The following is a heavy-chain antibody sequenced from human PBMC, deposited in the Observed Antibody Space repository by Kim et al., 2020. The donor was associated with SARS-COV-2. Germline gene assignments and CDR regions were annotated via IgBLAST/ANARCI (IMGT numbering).Heavy chain of an antibody. CDR3: ARGRPYFDS. Sequence: GGSLRLSCAASGFTFSIHSMNWVRQAPGKGLEWVSYISSSSSTIYYADSSVKGRFTISRDNAKNSLYLQMNSLRDEDTAVYYCARGRPYFDSWGQGTLVTVSS. V-gene: IGHV3-48*02. CDR2: ISSSSSTI. CDR1: GFTFSIHS. J-gene: IGHJ4*02.